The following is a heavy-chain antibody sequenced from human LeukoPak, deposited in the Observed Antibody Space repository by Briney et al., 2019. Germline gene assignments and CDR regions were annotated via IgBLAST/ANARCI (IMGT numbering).Heavy chain of an antibody. V-gene: IGHV1-46*01. D-gene: IGHD6-19*01. Sequence: GASVKVSCKASGYTFTNYYIHWVRQAPGQGLEWMGVINPSSAGSTYYAQQFQGRVTLTRDTSTSTVYMELTSLRSEDTADYYCARRGYSSGRYQACDYWGQGTLVTVSS. CDR3: ARRGYSSGRYQACDY. CDR2: INPSSAGST. J-gene: IGHJ4*02. CDR1: GYTFTNYY.